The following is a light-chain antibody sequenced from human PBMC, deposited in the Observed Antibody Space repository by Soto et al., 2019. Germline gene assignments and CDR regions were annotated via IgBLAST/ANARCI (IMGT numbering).Light chain of an antibody. CDR3: QQANSFPPLT. J-gene: IGKJ4*01. CDR1: QDIRSY. Sequence: DTQMTQSPSSLSASVGDRVTITCRASQDIRSYLAWHQQKPDKAPKSLIYAASSLHSGVPSRFSGSGSGTDFTLTISSLQPEDFATYYCQQANSFPPLTFGGGTKVEIK. V-gene: IGKV1D-16*01. CDR2: AAS.